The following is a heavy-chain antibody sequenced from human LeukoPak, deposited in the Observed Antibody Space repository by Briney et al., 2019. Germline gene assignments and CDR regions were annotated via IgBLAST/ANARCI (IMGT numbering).Heavy chain of an antibody. CDR2: ISGDGGST. CDR3: AKDYAGTYYDYVWGSYRDNYFDY. J-gene: IGHJ4*02. CDR1: GFTFDDYA. V-gene: IGHV3-43*02. Sequence: GGSLRLSCAASGFTFDDYAMHWVRHAPGEGLEWVSLISGDGGSTYYADSVKGRFTISRDNSKNSLYLQMNSPRTEDTALYYCAKDYAGTYYDYVWGSYRDNYFDYWGQGTLVTVSS. D-gene: IGHD3-16*02.